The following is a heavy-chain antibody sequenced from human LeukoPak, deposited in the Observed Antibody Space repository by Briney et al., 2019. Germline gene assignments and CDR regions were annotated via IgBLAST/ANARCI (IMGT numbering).Heavy chain of an antibody. J-gene: IGHJ4*02. D-gene: IGHD6-19*01. V-gene: IGHV3-48*01. CDR2: ISSSSSII. CDR3: ARDFEISSG. CDR1: GFTFSSYS. Sequence: GGSLRLSCAASGFTFSSYSMNWVRQAPGKGLEWVSYISSSSSIIYYADSVKGRFTISRDNAKNSLYMQMNSLRAEDTAVYYCARDFEISSGWGQGTLVTVSS.